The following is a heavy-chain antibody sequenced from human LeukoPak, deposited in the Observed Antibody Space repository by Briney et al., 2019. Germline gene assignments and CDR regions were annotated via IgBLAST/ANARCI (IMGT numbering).Heavy chain of an antibody. CDR1: GFTFDDYA. CDR2: ISWNSGSI. Sequence: GGSLRLSCAASGFTFDDYAMHWVWQAPGKGLEWVSGISWNSGSIGYADSVKGRFTISRDNAKNSLYLQMNSLRAEDTALYYCAKGLSHYYYYYMDVWGKGTTVTVSS. V-gene: IGHV3-9*01. J-gene: IGHJ6*03. CDR3: AKGLSHYYYYYMDV.